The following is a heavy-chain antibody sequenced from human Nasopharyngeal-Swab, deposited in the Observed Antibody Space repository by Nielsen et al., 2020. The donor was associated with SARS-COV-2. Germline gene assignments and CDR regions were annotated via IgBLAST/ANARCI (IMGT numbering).Heavy chain of an antibody. Sequence: GESLKISCSASGFTFTSYAMNWVRQAPGKGLEFVSAIDNNGGATYYADSVKGRFTISRDNSKSTLYLQLSSLRGDDTAVYCCVKAWRYIYPSYMDVWGKGTTIIVSS. CDR1: GFTFTSYA. CDR2: IDNNGGAT. CDR3: VKAWRYIYPSYMDV. J-gene: IGHJ6*03. V-gene: IGHV3-64D*06. D-gene: IGHD3-3*01.